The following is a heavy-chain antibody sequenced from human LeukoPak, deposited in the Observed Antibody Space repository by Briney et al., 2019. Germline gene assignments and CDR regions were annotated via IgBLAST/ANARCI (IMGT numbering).Heavy chain of an antibody. CDR1: GFTFDDYA. Sequence: GRSLRLSCAASGFTFDDYAMHWVRQAPGKGLEWVSGISWNSGSIGYADSVKGRFTISRDNAKNSLYLQMNSLRAEDTAVYYCARDPVWTVTIAYWGQGTLVTVSS. CDR2: ISWNSGSI. J-gene: IGHJ4*02. CDR3: ARDPVWTVTIAY. D-gene: IGHD4-11*01. V-gene: IGHV3-9*01.